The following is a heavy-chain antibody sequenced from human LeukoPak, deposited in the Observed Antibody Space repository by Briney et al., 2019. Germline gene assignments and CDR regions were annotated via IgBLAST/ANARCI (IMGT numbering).Heavy chain of an antibody. CDR3: ARDGEFKSAFDI. J-gene: IGHJ3*02. V-gene: IGHV3-7*01. Sequence: PGGSLRLSCAASGYTFSSYGMHWVRQAPGKGLEWVANIKQDGSEKYYVDSVKGRFTISRDNAKNSLYLQMNSLRAEDTAVYYCARDGEFKSAFDIWGQGTMVTVSS. CDR2: IKQDGSEK. D-gene: IGHD3-10*01. CDR1: GYTFSSYG.